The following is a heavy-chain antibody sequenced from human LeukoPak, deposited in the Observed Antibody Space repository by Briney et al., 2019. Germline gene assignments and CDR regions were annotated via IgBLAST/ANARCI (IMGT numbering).Heavy chain of an antibody. J-gene: IGHJ4*02. CDR2: INTDGTNT. D-gene: IGHD2-21*01. V-gene: IGHV3-74*01. Sequence: GGSLRLSCAASGFSFRSYWMHWVRQAPGKGLVWVSRINTDGTNTGYADSVKGRFTISRDNAKNTLYLQMNSLRAEDTAVYYCAKDLLLRIVVVIATTYYLDYWGQGTLVTVSS. CDR1: GFSFRSYW. CDR3: AKDLLLRIVVVIATTYYLDY.